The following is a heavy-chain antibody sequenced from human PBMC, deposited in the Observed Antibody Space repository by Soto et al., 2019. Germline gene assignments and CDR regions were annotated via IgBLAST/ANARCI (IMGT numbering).Heavy chain of an antibody. CDR1: GGSFSGYY. D-gene: IGHD3-22*01. V-gene: IGHV4-34*01. CDR2: INHSGST. Sequence: QVQLQQWGAGLLKPSETLSLTCAVYGGSFSGYYWSWIRQPPGKGLEWIGEINHSGSTNYNPSLKSRVTISVDTSKNQFSLKLSSVTAADTAVYYCARDYYDSSGRPTIDYWAREPWSPSPQ. CDR3: ARDYYDSSGRPTIDY. J-gene: IGHJ4*02.